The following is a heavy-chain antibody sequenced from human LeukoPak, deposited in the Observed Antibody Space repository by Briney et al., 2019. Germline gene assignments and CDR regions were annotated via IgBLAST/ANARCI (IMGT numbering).Heavy chain of an antibody. Sequence: GGSLRLSCAASGFTFDDYAMHWVRQAPGKGLEWVSGISWNSGSIGYADSVKGRFTISRDNAENSLYLQMNSLRAEDAALYYCAKDIYSSSWYYFDYWGQGSLVAVSS. V-gene: IGHV3-9*01. CDR1: GFTFDDYA. J-gene: IGHJ4*02. D-gene: IGHD6-13*01. CDR3: AKDIYSSSWYYFDY. CDR2: ISWNSGSI.